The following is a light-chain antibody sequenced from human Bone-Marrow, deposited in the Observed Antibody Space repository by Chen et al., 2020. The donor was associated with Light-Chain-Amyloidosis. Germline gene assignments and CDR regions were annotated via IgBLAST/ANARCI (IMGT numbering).Light chain of an antibody. V-gene: IGLV4-69*01. CDR1: SGHSNYA. CDR2: LNSDGSH. CDR3: QTWGTGIQV. Sequence: QLVVTQSPSASASLGASVKLTCTLSSGHSNYAVAWHQQQPEKGPRYLMKLNSDGSHNKGDGIPDRFSGSSSGAERYLTISSLQSEDEADYFCQTWGTGIQVFGGGTKRTVL. J-gene: IGLJ3*02.